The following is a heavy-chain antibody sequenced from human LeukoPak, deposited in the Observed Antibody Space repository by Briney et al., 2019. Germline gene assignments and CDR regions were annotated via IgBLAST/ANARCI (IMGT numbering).Heavy chain of an antibody. Sequence: GGSLRLSSAASGFTFSSYSMNWVRRAPGNGLEWVAFIRYDGSNKYYADSVKGRFTISRDNSKNTLYLQMNSLIAEDTAVYYCAKDWSVLLPAAMDSDYWGQGTLVTVSP. D-gene: IGHD2-2*01. CDR1: GFTFSSYS. V-gene: IGHV3-30*02. CDR2: IRYDGSNK. CDR3: AKDWSVLLPAAMDSDY. J-gene: IGHJ4*02.